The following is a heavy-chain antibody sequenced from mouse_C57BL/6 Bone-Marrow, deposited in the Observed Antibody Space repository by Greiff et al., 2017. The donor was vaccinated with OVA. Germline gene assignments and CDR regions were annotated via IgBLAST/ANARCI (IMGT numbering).Heavy chain of an antibody. CDR1: GFSLTSYG. V-gene: IGHV2-2*01. D-gene: IGHD1-1*01. CDR3: AALLLRGVYWYFDV. Sequence: VKLVESGPGLVQPSQSLSITCTVSGFSLTSYGVHWVRQSPGKGLEWLGVIWSGGSTDYNAAFISRLSISKDNSKSQVFFKMNSLQADDTAIYYCAALLLRGVYWYFDVWGTGTTVTVSS. J-gene: IGHJ1*03. CDR2: IWSGGST.